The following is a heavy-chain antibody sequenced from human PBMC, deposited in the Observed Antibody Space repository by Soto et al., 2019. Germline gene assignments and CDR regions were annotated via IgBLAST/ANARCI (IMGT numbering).Heavy chain of an antibody. CDR2: IIPIFGTA. CDR1: GGTFSSYA. Sequence: GASVKVSCKASGGTFSSYAISWVRQAPGQGLEWMGGIIPIFGTANYAQKFQGRVTITADKSTSTAYMELSSLRSEDTAVYYCAAARRITIFGHQWSGLLPVYWGQGTLVTVSS. V-gene: IGHV1-69*06. D-gene: IGHD3-3*01. J-gene: IGHJ4*02. CDR3: AAARRITIFGHQWSGLLPVY.